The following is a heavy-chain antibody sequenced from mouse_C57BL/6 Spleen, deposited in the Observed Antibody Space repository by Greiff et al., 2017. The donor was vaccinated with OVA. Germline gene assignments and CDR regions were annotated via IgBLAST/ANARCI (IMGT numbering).Heavy chain of an antibody. CDR3: SRTANLPGFDY. CDR1: GYAFSSSW. Sequence: QVQLQQSGPELVKPGASVKISCKASGYAFSSSWMNWVKQRPGKGLEWIGRIYPGDGDTNYNGKFKGKATLTADKSSSTAYLQLSSLTSEDSAVSFCSRTANLPGFDYWGQGTTLTVSS. V-gene: IGHV1-82*01. CDR2: IYPGDGDT. J-gene: IGHJ2*01. D-gene: IGHD4-1*01.